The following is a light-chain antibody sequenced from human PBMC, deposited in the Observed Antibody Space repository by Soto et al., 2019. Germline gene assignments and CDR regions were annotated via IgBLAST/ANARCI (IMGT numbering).Light chain of an antibody. CDR3: QQRSDWPST. J-gene: IGKJ4*01. V-gene: IGKV3-11*01. CDR2: DAF. Sequence: EIVLTQSPATLSLSPGERATLSCRASQSVSSYLAWYQQKPGQAPRLLIYDAFHRATGIPARFSGSGSGTDFTLAISSLEPDDFAVYYCQQRSDWPSTFGGGTKLQMK. CDR1: QSVSSY.